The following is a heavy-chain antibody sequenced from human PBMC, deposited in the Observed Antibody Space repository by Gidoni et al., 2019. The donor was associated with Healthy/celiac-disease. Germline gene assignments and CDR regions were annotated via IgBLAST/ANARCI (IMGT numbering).Heavy chain of an antibody. CDR3: ARGSGYSSSWYVDY. J-gene: IGHJ4*02. D-gene: IGHD6-13*01. V-gene: IGHV1-2*02. CDR2: INPNSGGT. CDR1: GSTFTGYY. Sequence: QVQLVQSGAAVKKHGASVKGSCKASGSTFTGYYMHCVRQAPEQWLEWMGWINPNSGGTNYAQKLQGRVTMTRDTSISTAYMELSRLRSDDTAVYYCARGSGYSSSWYVDYWGQGTLVTVSS.